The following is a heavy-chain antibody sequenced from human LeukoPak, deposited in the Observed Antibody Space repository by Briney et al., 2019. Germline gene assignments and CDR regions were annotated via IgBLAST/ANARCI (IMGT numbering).Heavy chain of an antibody. CDR1: GYTFTNYG. J-gene: IGHJ4*02. Sequence: GASVKVSCKASGYTFTNYGISWVRQAPGQGLEWMGWISAYNANTNYAQKLQGRVTMTTDTSTSTAYMELSSLRSEDTAVYYCARETSGSYYRRTFDYWGQGTLVTVSS. CDR2: ISAYNANT. D-gene: IGHD1-26*01. CDR3: ARETSGSYYRRTFDY. V-gene: IGHV1-18*01.